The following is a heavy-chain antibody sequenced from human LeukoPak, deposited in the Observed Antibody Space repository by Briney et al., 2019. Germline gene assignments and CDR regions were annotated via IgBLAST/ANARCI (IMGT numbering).Heavy chain of an antibody. CDR3: ARDEQYSSSKYFQH. CDR1: GGSISSSIYH. CDR2: IYHSGST. D-gene: IGHD6-6*01. Sequence: PSETLSLTCTVSGGSISSSIYHWGWIRQSPGKGLEWIGYIYHSGSTYYNPSLKSRVTISVDRSKNQFSLKLSSVTAADTAVYYCARDEQYSSSKYFQHWGQGTLVTVSS. V-gene: IGHV4-39*07. J-gene: IGHJ1*01.